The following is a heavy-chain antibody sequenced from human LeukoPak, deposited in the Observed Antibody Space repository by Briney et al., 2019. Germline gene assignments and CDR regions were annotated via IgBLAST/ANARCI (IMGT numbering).Heavy chain of an antibody. CDR3: ARVGGYDLAARDI. CDR1: GFTFSSYW. D-gene: IGHD5-12*01. J-gene: IGHJ3*02. CDR2: INSDGSST. V-gene: IGHV3-74*01. Sequence: PGGPLRLSCAASGFTFSSYWMHWVRQAPGKGLVWVSRINSDGSSTSYADSVKGRFTISRDNAKNTLYLQMNSLRAEDTAVYYCARVGGYDLAARDIWGQGTMVTVSS.